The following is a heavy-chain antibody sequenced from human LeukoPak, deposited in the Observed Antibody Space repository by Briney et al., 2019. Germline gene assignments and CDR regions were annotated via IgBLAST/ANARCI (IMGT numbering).Heavy chain of an antibody. J-gene: IGHJ3*02. CDR3: ARESPENAFDI. CDR2: IYYSGST. Sequence: SETLSLTCTVSGGSISSGGYYWSWIRQHPGKGLEWIGYIYYSGSTYYNPSLKSRVTISVDRSKNQFSLKLSSVTAADTAVYYCARESPENAFDIWGQGTMVTVSS. CDR1: GGSISSGGYY. V-gene: IGHV4-31*03.